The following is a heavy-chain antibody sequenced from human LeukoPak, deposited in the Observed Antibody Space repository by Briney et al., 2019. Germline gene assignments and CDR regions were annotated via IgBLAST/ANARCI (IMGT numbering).Heavy chain of an antibody. CDR1: GGSISSYY. J-gene: IGHJ6*02. V-gene: IGHV4-59*01. Sequence: SETLSLTCTVSGGSISSYYWSWIRQPPGKGLEWIGYIYYSGSTNYNPSLKSRVTISVDTSKNQFTLKLSSVTAADTAVYYCARGRGYYYGMDVWGQGTTVTVSS. D-gene: IGHD1-26*01. CDR2: IYYSGST. CDR3: ARGRGYYYGMDV.